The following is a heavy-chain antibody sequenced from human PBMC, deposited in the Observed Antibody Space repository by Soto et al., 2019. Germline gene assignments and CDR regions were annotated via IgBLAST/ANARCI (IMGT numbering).Heavy chain of an antibody. V-gene: IGHV3-74*01. Sequence: EVQLVESGGGLVQPGGSLRLSCAASGFTFSSYWMHWVRQAPGKGLVWVSRLKSDGSGTTYADSVKGRLTISRDNAKHTVYLQMKSLRAEDKAVYYCVRGDGDYYDGYGDLGRHWGQGTLVTVSS. J-gene: IGHJ4*02. CDR3: VRGDGDYYDGYGDLGRH. D-gene: IGHD3-22*01. CDR1: GFTFSSYW. CDR2: LKSDGSGT.